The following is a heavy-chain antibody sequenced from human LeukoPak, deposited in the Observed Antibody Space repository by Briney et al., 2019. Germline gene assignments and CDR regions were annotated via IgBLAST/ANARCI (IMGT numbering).Heavy chain of an antibody. J-gene: IGHJ5*02. CDR1: GGSISSSSYY. D-gene: IGHD4-23*01. Sequence: RPSETLSLTCTVSGGSISSSSYYWGWIRQPPGKGLEWIGSIYYSGSTYYNPSLKSRVTISVDTSKNQFSLKLSSVTAADTAVYYCARQDYGGNSWFDPWGQGTLVTVSS. CDR3: ARQDYGGNSWFDP. V-gene: IGHV4-39*07. CDR2: IYYSGST.